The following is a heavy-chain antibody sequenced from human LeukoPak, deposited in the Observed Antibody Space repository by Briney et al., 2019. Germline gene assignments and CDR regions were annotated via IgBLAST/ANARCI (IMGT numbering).Heavy chain of an antibody. D-gene: IGHD6-19*01. CDR3: AREFYSSGWKYYFDY. V-gene: IGHV4-39*07. CDR1: GGSISSSSYY. Sequence: SETLSLTCTVSGGSISSSSYYWGWIRQPPGKGLEWIGSIYYSGSTYYNPSLKSRVTISVDTSKNQFSLKLSSVTAADTAMYYCAREFYSSGWKYYFDYWGQGTLVTVSS. CDR2: IYYSGST. J-gene: IGHJ4*02.